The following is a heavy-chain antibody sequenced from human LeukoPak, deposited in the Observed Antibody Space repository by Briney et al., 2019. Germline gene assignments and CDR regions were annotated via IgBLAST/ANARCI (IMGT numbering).Heavy chain of an antibody. V-gene: IGHV4-34*01. J-gene: IGHJ5*02. CDR1: GVSFSGYY. Sequence: PSETLSLTCAVYGVSFSGYYWSWIRQPPGKGLEWIGEINHSGSTNYNPSLKSRVTISVDTSKNQFSLKLSPVTAADTAVYYCARRTGVVVPAAIPKRGNWFDPWGQGTLVTVSS. CDR3: ARRTGVVVPAAIPKRGNWFDP. CDR2: INHSGST. D-gene: IGHD2-2*02.